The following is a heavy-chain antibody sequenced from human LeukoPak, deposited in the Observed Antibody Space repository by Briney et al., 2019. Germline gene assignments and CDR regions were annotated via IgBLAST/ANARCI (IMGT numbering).Heavy chain of an antibody. D-gene: IGHD3-22*01. CDR2: INHSGST. J-gene: IGHJ6*03. Sequence: PSETLSLTCAVYGGSFSGYYWSWIRQPPGKGLEWIGEINHSGSTNYNPSLKSRVTISVDRSKNQFSLKLSSVTAADTAVYYCARGRHDITMIVVVMTSVSYYLDVWGKGTTVTVS. CDR3: ARGRHDITMIVVVMTSVSYYLDV. CDR1: GGSFSGYY. V-gene: IGHV4-34*01.